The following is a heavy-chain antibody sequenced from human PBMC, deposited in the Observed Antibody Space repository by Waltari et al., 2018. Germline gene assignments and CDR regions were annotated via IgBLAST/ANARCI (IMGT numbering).Heavy chain of an antibody. D-gene: IGHD7-27*01. V-gene: IGHV3-23*01. CDR1: GFPFNTYV. Sequence: EVQLLESGGGLVQPGGSLRLSCAASGFPFNTYVMNWVRQAPGEGLGWVSSISDGGGIINYADSVKGRFTISRDNSKNTLYLQMNTLRAEDTAVYYCARGSGVDYWGQGTLVTISS. CDR2: ISDGGGII. J-gene: IGHJ4*02. CDR3: ARGSGVDY.